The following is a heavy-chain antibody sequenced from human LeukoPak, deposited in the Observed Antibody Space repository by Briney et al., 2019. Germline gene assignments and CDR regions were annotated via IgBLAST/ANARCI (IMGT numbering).Heavy chain of an antibody. D-gene: IGHD3-22*01. Sequence: GGSLRLSCAASGFTFSSYGIHWVRRAPGKGLEWVACIRDDGTNKYYTDSMKGRFPISRENSKNTLYLQMNSLGAEDPAVYYCAKERKTYFYDTSGYPIDYWGQGTLVTVSS. CDR3: AKERKTYFYDTSGYPIDY. CDR2: IRDDGTNK. CDR1: GFTFSSYG. J-gene: IGHJ4*02. V-gene: IGHV3-30*02.